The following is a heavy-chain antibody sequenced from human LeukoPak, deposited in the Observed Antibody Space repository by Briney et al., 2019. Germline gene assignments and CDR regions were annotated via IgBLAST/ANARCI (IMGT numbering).Heavy chain of an antibody. CDR1: GGSISSSNYY. Sequence: SETLSLTCTVSGGSISSSNYYWGWIRQPPGKGLEWIGSIYYSGSTNYNPSLQSRVTISVDTSKTQFSLKLSSVTAADTAVYYCARSLYYYGSDSFDIWGQGTMVTVSS. J-gene: IGHJ3*02. V-gene: IGHV4-39*07. CDR2: IYYSGST. CDR3: ARSLYYYGSDSFDI. D-gene: IGHD3-10*01.